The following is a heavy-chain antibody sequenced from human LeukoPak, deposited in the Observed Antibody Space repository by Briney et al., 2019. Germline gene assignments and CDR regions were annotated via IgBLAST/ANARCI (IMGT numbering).Heavy chain of an antibody. CDR3: AKECRSGYDAFDI. CDR2: INTNSGGT. D-gene: IGHD3-22*01. CDR1: GYSFTDNY. J-gene: IGHJ3*02. V-gene: IGHV1-2*06. Sequence: ASVKVSCKASGYSFTDNYMHWVRQAPGQGLEWMGRINTNSGGTNYAQKFQGRVTMTRDTSISTVYVELRRLRSDDTAIYYCAKECRSGYDAFDIWGQGTMVTVSS.